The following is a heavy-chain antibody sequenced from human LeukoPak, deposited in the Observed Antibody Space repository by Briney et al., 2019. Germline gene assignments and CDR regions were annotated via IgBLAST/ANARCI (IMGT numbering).Heavy chain of an antibody. CDR2: IWYDGGNK. D-gene: IGHD3-9*01. CDR3: AKGAYLRYFEWLWAN. V-gene: IGHV3-30*02. CDR1: GFPLNSYA. Sequence: GGSLRLSCAASGFPLNSYAMHWVRQAPGKGLEWVAVIWYDGGNKYYADSVKGRFTTSRDNSKNTLYLQMSSLRAEDTAVYYCAKGAYLRYFEWLWANWGQGTLVTVSS. J-gene: IGHJ4*02.